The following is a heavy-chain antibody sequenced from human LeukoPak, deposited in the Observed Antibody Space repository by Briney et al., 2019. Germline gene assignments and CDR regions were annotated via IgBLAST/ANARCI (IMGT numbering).Heavy chain of an antibody. CDR1: GGSISSGGYY. J-gene: IGHJ3*02. CDR2: IYHSGST. V-gene: IGHV4-30-2*01. D-gene: IGHD6-13*01. Sequence: SETLSLTCTVSGGSISSGGYYWSWIRQPPGKGLEWIGYIYHSGSTYYNPSLKSRVTISVDRSKNQFSLKLSSVTAADTAVYYCASPAGAAAADWDAFDIWGQGTMVTVSS. CDR3: ASPAGAAAADWDAFDI.